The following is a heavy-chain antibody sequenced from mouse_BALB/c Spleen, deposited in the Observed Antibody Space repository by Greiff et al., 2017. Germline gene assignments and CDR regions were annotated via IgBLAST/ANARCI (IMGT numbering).Heavy chain of an antibody. J-gene: IGHJ2*01. CDR3: ARGNFDY. CDR2: IYPGDGDT. Sequence: QVQLQQSGPELVKPGASVKISCKASGYAFSSSWMNWVKQRPGQGLEWIGRIYPGDGDTNYNGKFKGKATLTADKSSSTAYMQLSSLTSVDSAVYFCARGNFDYWGQGTTLTVSS. V-gene: IGHV1-82*01. CDR1: GYAFSSSW.